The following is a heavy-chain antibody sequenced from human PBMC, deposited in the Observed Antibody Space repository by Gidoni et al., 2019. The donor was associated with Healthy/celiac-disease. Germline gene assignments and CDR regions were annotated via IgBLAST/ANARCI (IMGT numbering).Heavy chain of an antibody. CDR3: SSGRGLGLLYYFDY. CDR1: GYSFTGYY. CDR2: VNPNSGGT. V-gene: IGHV1-2*02. J-gene: IGHJ4*02. Sequence: QAQLVQSGAEVKKHGASVKISCKASGYSFTGYYMHWVRQAPGPGREVMGCVNPNSGGTNYAQKFQGRVTMTRDTAISPAYMERSRLRSDDSAVDYCSSGRGLGLLYYFDYWGQGTLVTVSS. D-gene: IGHD3-3*01.